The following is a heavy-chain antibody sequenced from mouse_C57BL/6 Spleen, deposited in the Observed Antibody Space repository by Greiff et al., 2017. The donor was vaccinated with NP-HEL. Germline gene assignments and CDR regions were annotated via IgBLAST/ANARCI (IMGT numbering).Heavy chain of an antibody. CDR2: ISSGSSTI. V-gene: IGHV5-17*01. CDR3: ARARDGSSPAWFAY. D-gene: IGHD1-1*01. CDR1: GFTFSDYG. J-gene: IGHJ3*01. Sequence: EVHLVESGGGLVKPGGSLKLSCAASGFTFSDYGMHWVRQAPEKGLEWVAYISSGSSTIYYADTVKGRFTISRDNAKNTLFLQMTSLRSEDTAMYYCARARDGSSPAWFAYWGQGTLVTVSA.